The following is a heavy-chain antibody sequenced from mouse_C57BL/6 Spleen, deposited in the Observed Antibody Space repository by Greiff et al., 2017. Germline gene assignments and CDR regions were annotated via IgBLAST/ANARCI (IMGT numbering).Heavy chain of an antibody. V-gene: IGHV6-6*01. CDR3: RSSYYSNYDFDY. CDR2: IRNKANNHTT. D-gene: IGHD2-5*01. J-gene: IGHJ2*01. Sequence: EVQLQESGGGLVQPGGSMKLSCAASGFTFSDAWMDWVRQSPEKGLEWVAEIRNKANNHTTYYAESVKGRFTISRDDSKSSVYLQMNSLRAEDTGIYYCRSSYYSNYDFDYWGQGTTLTVSS. CDR1: GFTFSDAW.